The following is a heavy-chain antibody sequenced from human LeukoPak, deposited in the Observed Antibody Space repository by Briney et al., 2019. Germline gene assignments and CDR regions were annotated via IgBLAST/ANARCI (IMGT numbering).Heavy chain of an antibody. J-gene: IGHJ4*02. CDR3: ARIYGRNFDH. Sequence: GESLKISCKGSGYTFSTNWIGWVRQMPGKGLEWMGIIYPSDSDTTYCPSFQGQVTISVDKSISTAYLQWRSLKASDTAMYYYARIYGRNFDHWGQGTLVTVSS. V-gene: IGHV5-51*01. CDR1: GYTFSTNW. CDR2: IYPSDSDT. D-gene: IGHD1-26*01.